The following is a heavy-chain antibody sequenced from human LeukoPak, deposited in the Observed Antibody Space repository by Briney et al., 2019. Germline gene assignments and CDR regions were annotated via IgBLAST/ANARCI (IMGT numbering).Heavy chain of an antibody. J-gene: IGHJ4*02. CDR1: GYSFTSYW. V-gene: IGHV5-51*01. CDR3: ARRTKQRDYYDSSGYSDY. Sequence: GESLKISCKGSGYSFTSYWIGWVRQMPGKGLEWMGIIYPGDSDTRYSPSFQGQVTISADKSISTAYLQWSSLKASDTAMHYCARRTKQRDYYDSSGYSDYWGQGTLVTVSS. D-gene: IGHD3-22*01. CDR2: IYPGDSDT.